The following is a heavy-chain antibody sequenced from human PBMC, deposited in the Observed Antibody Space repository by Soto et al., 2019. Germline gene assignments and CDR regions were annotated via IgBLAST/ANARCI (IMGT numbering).Heavy chain of an antibody. CDR3: AQRDGYNYAFDF. D-gene: IGHD1-1*01. J-gene: IGHJ3*01. CDR2: IYWDDDK. Sequence: QITLKESGPTLVKPTQTLTLTCTFSGFSLSTSGVGMGWIRQSPRKALEWLELIYWDDDKRYRPSLKKRLTITRDTPKNPVVLTMANMDPVATGTYYCAQRDGYNYAFDFWGQGTVVTVSS. V-gene: IGHV2-5*02. CDR1: GFSLSTSGVG.